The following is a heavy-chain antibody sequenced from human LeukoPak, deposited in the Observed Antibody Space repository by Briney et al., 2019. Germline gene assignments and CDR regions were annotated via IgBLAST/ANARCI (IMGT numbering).Heavy chain of an antibody. CDR2: IYPGDSDT. Sequence: GESLKISCKGSGYSFTSYWIGWVRQMPGKGLEWMGIIYPGDSDTRYSPSFQGQVTMSADKSISTAYLQWSSLKASDTAMYHCARSPRGSSSWQLGYYYYMDVWGKGTTVTVSS. CDR3: ARSPRGSSSWQLGYYYYMDV. J-gene: IGHJ6*03. V-gene: IGHV5-51*01. D-gene: IGHD6-13*01. CDR1: GYSFTSYW.